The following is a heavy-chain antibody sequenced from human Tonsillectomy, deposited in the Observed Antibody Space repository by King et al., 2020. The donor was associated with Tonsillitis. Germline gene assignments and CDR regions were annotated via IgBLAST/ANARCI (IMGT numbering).Heavy chain of an antibody. V-gene: IGHV4-59*01. CDR2: IYYSGST. Sequence: VQLQESGPGLVKPSETLSLTCTVSGGSISSYYWSWIRPPPGKGLEWIGYIYYSGSTNYNPPLKSRVTISVDTSKNQFSLKLSSVTAADTAVYYCESDLWFGDFYYYGMDVWGQGTTVTVSS. CDR3: ESDLWFGDFYYYGMDV. D-gene: IGHD3-10*01. J-gene: IGHJ6*02. CDR1: GGSISSYY.